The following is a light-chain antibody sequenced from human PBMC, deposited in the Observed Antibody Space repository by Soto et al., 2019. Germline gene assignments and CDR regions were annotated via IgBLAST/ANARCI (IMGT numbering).Light chain of an antibody. Sequence: EIVFTQSPGTLSLSPGERATLSCRASQSVASRNLAWYQQKSGQAPRLIIYGASSRAIHTPDRFSGSGSGTDFTLTISGLEPEDFAVYDCQHFGNSIWTFGQGTKVDIK. V-gene: IGKV3-20*01. CDR2: GAS. CDR3: QHFGNSIWT. J-gene: IGKJ1*01. CDR1: QSVASRN.